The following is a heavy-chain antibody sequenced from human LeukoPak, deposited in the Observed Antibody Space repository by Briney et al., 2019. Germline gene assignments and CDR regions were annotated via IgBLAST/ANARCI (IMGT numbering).Heavy chain of an antibody. CDR1: GFTFSSYA. V-gene: IGHV3-30-3*01. CDR2: ISYDGSNK. D-gene: IGHD3-22*01. CDR3: ARDLDDSSGYSFGAFDI. J-gene: IGHJ3*02. Sequence: GRSLRLSCAASGFTFSSYAMHWVRQAPGKGLEWVAVISYDGSNKYYADSVKGRFTISRDNSKNTLYLQMNSLRAEDTAVYYCARDLDDSSGYSFGAFDIWGQGTMVTVSS.